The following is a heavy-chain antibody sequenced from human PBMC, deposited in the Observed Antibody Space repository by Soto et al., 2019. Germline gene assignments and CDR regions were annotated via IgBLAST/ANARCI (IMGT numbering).Heavy chain of an antibody. D-gene: IGHD6-19*01. Sequence: SETLSLTCAVYGGSFSGYYWSWIRQPPGKGLEWIGEINHSGSTNYNPSLKSRVTISVDTSKNQFSLKLSSVTAADTAVYYCARGGRRWLVSHFDYWGQGTLVTVSS. V-gene: IGHV4-34*01. CDR2: INHSGST. CDR3: ARGGRRWLVSHFDY. J-gene: IGHJ4*02. CDR1: GGSFSGYY.